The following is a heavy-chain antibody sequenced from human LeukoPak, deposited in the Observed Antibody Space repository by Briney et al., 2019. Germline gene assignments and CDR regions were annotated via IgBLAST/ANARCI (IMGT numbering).Heavy chain of an antibody. J-gene: IGHJ4*02. D-gene: IGHD6-19*01. Sequence: GGSLRLSCAASGFTFNSYGMHWVRQAPGKGLEWVAVIWNDGSNKYYADSVKGRFTISRDNARDSVYLQMDSLRAEDTAVYYCAMCSNGWYWYFWGRGTLVTVSS. CDR3: AMCSNGWYWYF. CDR1: GFTFNSYG. CDR2: IWNDGSNK. V-gene: IGHV3-33*03.